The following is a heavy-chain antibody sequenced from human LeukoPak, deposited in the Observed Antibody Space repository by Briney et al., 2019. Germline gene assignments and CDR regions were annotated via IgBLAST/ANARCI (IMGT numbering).Heavy chain of an antibody. D-gene: IGHD3-22*01. Sequence: ASVKVSCKASGYTFTSYAMHWVRQAPGQRLEWIGWINAGNGNTKYSQKFQGRVTITRDTSASTAYMELSSLRSEDTAVYYCARDELYSSGYYYHTFDYWGQGTLVTVSS. CDR3: ARDELYSSGYYYHTFDY. CDR2: INAGNGNT. CDR1: GYTFTSYA. V-gene: IGHV1-3*01. J-gene: IGHJ4*02.